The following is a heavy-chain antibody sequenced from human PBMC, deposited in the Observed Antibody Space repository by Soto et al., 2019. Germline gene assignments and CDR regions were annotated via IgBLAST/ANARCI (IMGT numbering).Heavy chain of an antibody. CDR2: IYYTGST. D-gene: IGHD3-10*01. J-gene: IGHJ4*02. CDR1: GGSISSYY. Sequence: SETLSLTCTVSGGSISSYYWSWIRQPPGKGLEWIGYIYYTGSTNYNPSLKSRLTMSVDTSKNQFSLKLSSVTAADTAVYYCARVGLLRFGELAHFDYWGQGTLVTVSS. CDR3: ARVGLLRFGELAHFDY. V-gene: IGHV4-59*01.